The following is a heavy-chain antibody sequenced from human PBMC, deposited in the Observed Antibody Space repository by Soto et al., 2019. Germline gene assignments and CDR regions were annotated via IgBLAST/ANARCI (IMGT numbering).Heavy chain of an antibody. V-gene: IGHV4-39*01. J-gene: IGHJ6*02. CDR3: ARHVNDNYYYYGMDV. CDR2: IYYSGST. CDR1: GGSISSSSYY. D-gene: IGHD3-22*01. Sequence: SETLSLTCTVSGGSISSSSYYWGWIRQPPGKGLDWIGSIYYSGSTYYNPSLKSRVTISVDTSRNQFSLKLSSVTAADTAVYYCARHVNDNYYYYGMDVWGQGTTVT.